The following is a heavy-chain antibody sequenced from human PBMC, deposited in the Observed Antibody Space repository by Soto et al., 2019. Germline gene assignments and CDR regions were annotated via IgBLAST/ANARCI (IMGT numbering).Heavy chain of an antibody. D-gene: IGHD3-16*01. V-gene: IGHV3-23*01. CDR1: GFDFGAYA. Sequence: PGGSLRLSCVASGFDFGAYALNWVRQRPGKGLEWVSTISATFGGTYYANSVRGRFTISRDISKNTVFLRMTSLRAEDTAVYYCAKDYRGFTSGSIIHALDIWGQGTMVTVSS. CDR3: AKDYRGFTSGSIIHALDI. J-gene: IGHJ3*02. CDR2: ISATFGGT.